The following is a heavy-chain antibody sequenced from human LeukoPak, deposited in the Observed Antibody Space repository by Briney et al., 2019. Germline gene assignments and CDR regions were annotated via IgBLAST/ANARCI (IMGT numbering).Heavy chain of an antibody. CDR1: GFTLSNTV. CDR3: VLEFDKDVCAI. J-gene: IGHJ3*02. V-gene: IGHV3-72*01. CDR2: ARKKANSYTT. D-gene: IGHD1-1*01. Sequence: GGSLRLSCAASGFTLSNTVMSWVRQAPGKGLEWVGRARKKANSYTTEYAASVKGRFTISRDGSKNSLYLHMNSLKTEDTAVYYCVLEFDKDVCAIWRQGTMVTVSS.